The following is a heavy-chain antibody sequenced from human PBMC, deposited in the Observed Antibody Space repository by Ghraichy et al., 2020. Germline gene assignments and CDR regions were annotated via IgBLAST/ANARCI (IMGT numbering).Heavy chain of an antibody. CDR3: AKDPPFGAAAQKGYAFDI. CDR1: GFTFSSYA. CDR2: ISGSGGST. V-gene: IGHV3-23*01. D-gene: IGHD6-13*01. J-gene: IGHJ3*02. Sequence: GGSLRLSCAASGFTFSSYAMSWVRQAPGKGLEWVSAISGSGGSTYYADSVKGRFTISRDNSKNTLYLQMNSLRAEDTAVYYCAKDPPFGAAAQKGYAFDIWGQGTMVTVSS.